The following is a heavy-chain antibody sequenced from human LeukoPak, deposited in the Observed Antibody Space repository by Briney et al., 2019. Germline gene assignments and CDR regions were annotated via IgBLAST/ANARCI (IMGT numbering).Heavy chain of an antibody. CDR3: TTGPPSGSFDY. J-gene: IGHJ4*02. CDR2: IKSKTDGGTT. V-gene: IGHV3-15*01. CDR1: GFTFSNAW. D-gene: IGHD1-26*01. Sequence: GGSLRLSCAASGFTFSNAWMSWVSQAPGKGLEWVGRIKSKTDGGTTDYAAPVKGRFTISRDDSKNTLYLQMNSLKTEDTAVYYCTTGPPSGSFDYWGQGTLVTVSS.